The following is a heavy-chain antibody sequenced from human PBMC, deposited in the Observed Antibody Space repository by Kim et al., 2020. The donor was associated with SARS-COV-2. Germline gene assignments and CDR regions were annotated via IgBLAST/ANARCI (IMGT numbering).Heavy chain of an antibody. CDR1: GGSISSSSYY. D-gene: IGHD3-22*01. J-gene: IGHJ3*02. CDR2: IYYSGST. Sequence: SETLSLTCTVSGGSISSSSYYWGWIRQPPGKGLEWIGSIYYSGSTYYNPSLKSRVTISVDTSKNQFSLKLSSVTAADTAVYYCARWGGHYYDSSGYYSPGAFDIWGQGTMVTVSS. CDR3: ARWGGHYYDSSGYYSPGAFDI. V-gene: IGHV4-39*01.